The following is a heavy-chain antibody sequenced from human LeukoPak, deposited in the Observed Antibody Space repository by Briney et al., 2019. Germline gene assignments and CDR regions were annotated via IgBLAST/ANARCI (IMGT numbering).Heavy chain of an antibody. Sequence: GGSLRLSCAASGFTVSSNYMSWVRQAPGKGLEWVSVIYSGGSTYYADSVKGRLTISRDNSKDTLYLQMNSLRAEDTAVYYCARRSSSWYGYWGQGTLVTVSS. J-gene: IGHJ4*02. V-gene: IGHV3-53*01. D-gene: IGHD6-13*01. CDR3: ARRSSSWYGY. CDR2: IYSGGST. CDR1: GFTVSSNY.